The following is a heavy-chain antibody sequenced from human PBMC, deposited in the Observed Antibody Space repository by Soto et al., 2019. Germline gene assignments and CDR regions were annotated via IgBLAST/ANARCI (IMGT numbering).Heavy chain of an antibody. CDR3: ARHPSDFWFDP. Sequence: SETLSLTCAVYGGSFSGYYWSWIRQPPGKGLEWIGEINHSGSTNYNPSLKSRVTISVDTSKNQFSLKLSSVAAADTAVYYCARHPSDFWFDPWGQGTLVTVSS. J-gene: IGHJ5*02. CDR2: INHSGST. V-gene: IGHV4-34*01. CDR1: GGSFSGYY. D-gene: IGHD2-21*02.